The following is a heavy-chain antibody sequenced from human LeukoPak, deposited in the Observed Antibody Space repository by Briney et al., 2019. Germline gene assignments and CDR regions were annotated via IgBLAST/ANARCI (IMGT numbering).Heavy chain of an antibody. J-gene: IGHJ5*02. V-gene: IGHV4-34*01. CDR2: INHSGST. D-gene: IGHD4-17*01. Sequence: SETLSLTCAVYGGSFSGYYWSWIRQPPGKGLEWIGEINHSGSTNYNPSLKIRVTISVDTSKNQFSLKLSSVTAADTAVYYCARARATVTFNWFDPWGQGTLVTVSS. CDR3: ARARATVTFNWFDP. CDR1: GGSFSGYY.